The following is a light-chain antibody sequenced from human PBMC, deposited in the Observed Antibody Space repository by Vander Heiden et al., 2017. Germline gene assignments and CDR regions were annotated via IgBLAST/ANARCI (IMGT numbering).Light chain of an antibody. CDR3: AAWEDSLNGFYV. Sequence: QSVLTQPPSASGTPGQRGTISCSGSSSNIGSNTVNWYQQHPEPAPNHLIYNSNQRPSGVPDRCSGSKSGTSASLAISGLQSEDEADYYCAAWEDSLNGFYVFGTGTKVTVL. CDR2: NSN. V-gene: IGLV1-44*01. J-gene: IGLJ1*01. CDR1: SSNIGSNT.